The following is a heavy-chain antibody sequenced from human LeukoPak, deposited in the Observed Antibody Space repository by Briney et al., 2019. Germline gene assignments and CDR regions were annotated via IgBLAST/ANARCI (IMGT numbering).Heavy chain of an antibody. D-gene: IGHD1-1*01. CDR1: GFTFSSHW. V-gene: IGHV3-74*01. CDR3: ARDYNWNPPDY. Sequence: GGSLRLSCAASGFTFSSHWMHWVRQAPGKGLVGVSRINSDGSITTYADSAQGRFTISRDNAKNTLYLQMNSLRVEDTAVYYCARDYNWNPPDYWGQGTLVTVSS. J-gene: IGHJ4*02. CDR2: INSDGSIT.